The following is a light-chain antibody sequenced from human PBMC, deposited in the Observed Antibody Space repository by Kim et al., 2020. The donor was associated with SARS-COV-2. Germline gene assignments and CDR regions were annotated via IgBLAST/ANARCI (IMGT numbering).Light chain of an antibody. Sequence: AYVGNRVTITCRASQGISNYLAWYQQRPGAVPNLLIYAASTLQSGVPSRFSGSGSGTDFTLTINGLQPEDVATYYCQKSYSAPWTCGQETKVDIK. CDR1: QGISNY. J-gene: IGKJ1*01. CDR2: AAS. V-gene: IGKV1-27*01. CDR3: QKSYSAPWT.